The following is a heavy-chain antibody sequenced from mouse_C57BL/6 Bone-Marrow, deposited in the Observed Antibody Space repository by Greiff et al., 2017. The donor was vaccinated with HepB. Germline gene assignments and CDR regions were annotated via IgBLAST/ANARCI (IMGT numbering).Heavy chain of an antibody. CDR2: INPNNGGT. CDR3: ARGSLYAMDY. J-gene: IGHJ4*01. Sequence: EVQLQQSGPELVKPGASVKISCKASGYTFTDYYMNWVKQSHGKSLEWIGDINPNNGGTSYNQKFKGKATLTVDKSSSTAYMELRSLTYEDSAVYYCARGSLYAMDYWGQGTSVTVSS. CDR1: GYTFTDYY. V-gene: IGHV1-26*01.